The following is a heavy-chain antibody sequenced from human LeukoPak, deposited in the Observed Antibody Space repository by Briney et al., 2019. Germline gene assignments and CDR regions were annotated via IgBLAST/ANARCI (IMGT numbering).Heavy chain of an antibody. CDR2: INHSGST. CDR1: GGSFSGYY. CDR3: ARGRAYYDILTGYSSYYYYYGMDV. Sequence: KPSETLSLTCAVYGGSFSGYYWSSIRQPPGKGLEWIGEINHSGSTNYNPSLKSRVTISEDTSKKQFSLKLSSVTAADTAVYYCARGRAYYDILTGYSSYYYYYGMDVWGKGTTVTVSS. J-gene: IGHJ6*04. D-gene: IGHD3-9*01. V-gene: IGHV4-34*01.